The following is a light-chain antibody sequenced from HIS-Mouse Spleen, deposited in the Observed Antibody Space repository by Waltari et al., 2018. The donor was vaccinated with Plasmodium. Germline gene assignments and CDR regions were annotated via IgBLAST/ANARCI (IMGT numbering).Light chain of an antibody. CDR2: GAS. CDR1: QSVSSN. CDR3: QQYNNWPT. Sequence: EIVMTQSPATLSASPWERATLSSRASQSVSSNLAWYQQKPGQVPMPLIYGASTSAPGIAARCGGSGSGTEFTLTISSMQYEDFAVYYCQQYNNWPTFGQGTRLEIK. V-gene: IGKV3-15*01. J-gene: IGKJ5*01.